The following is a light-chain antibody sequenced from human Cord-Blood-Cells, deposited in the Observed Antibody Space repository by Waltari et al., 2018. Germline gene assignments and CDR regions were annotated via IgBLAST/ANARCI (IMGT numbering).Light chain of an antibody. Sequence: EIVLTQSPATLSLSPGERATLSCRTSQRVSNYLAWYQQKPGQAPRLLIYDASNRATGIPARFSGSGSGTDFTLTISSLEPEDSAVYYCQQRSNWTPLTFGGGTKVEIK. CDR1: QRVSNY. J-gene: IGKJ4*01. CDR2: DAS. V-gene: IGKV3-11*01. CDR3: QQRSNWTPLT.